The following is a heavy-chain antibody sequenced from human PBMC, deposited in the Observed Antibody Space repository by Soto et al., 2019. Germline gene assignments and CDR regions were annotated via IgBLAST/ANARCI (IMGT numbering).Heavy chain of an antibody. D-gene: IGHD3-3*01. V-gene: IGHV4-34*01. Sequence: KTSETLSLTCAVYGGSFSGYYWSWIRQPPGKGLEWIGEINHSGSTNYNPSLKSRVTISVDTSKNQFSLKLSSVTAADTAVYYCARGRKGITIFGVATPPYYYYYGMDVWGQGTTVTVSS. CDR3: ARGRKGITIFGVATPPYYYYYGMDV. CDR2: INHSGST. J-gene: IGHJ6*02. CDR1: GGSFSGYY.